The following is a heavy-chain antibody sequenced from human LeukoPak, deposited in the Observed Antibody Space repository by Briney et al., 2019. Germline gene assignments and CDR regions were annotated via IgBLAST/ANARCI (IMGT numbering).Heavy chain of an antibody. CDR3: ARETMIDYMDV. J-gene: IGHJ6*03. D-gene: IGHD3-22*01. Sequence: ASVTVSCKASGYTFTSYYMHWVRQAPGQGLEWMGIINPSGGSTSYAQKFQGRVTMTRDMSTSTVYMELSSLRSEDTAVYYCARETMIDYMDVWGKGTTVTVSS. CDR1: GYTFTSYY. V-gene: IGHV1-46*01. CDR2: INPSGGST.